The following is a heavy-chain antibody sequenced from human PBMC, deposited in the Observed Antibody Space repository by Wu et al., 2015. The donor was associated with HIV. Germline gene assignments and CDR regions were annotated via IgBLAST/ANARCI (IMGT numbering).Heavy chain of an antibody. CDR1: GGSIGDYY. CDR2: IYNTENT. V-gene: IGHV4-59*08. CDR3: ARHFRYYGSGSHGWFDP. D-gene: IGHD3-10*01. Sequence: QVQLQESGPGLVKPSETLSLTCTVSGGSIGDYYWSWIRQPPGKGLEWIAYIYNTENTSYNPSLKGRVTLSVDTSKNQFSLRLNSVTAADTAVYYCARHFRYYGSGSHGWFDPWGQGTLVTVSS. J-gene: IGHJ5*02.